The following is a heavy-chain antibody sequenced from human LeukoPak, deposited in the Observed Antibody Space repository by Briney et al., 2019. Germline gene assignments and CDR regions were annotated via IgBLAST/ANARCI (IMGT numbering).Heavy chain of an antibody. J-gene: IGHJ6*04. CDR2: IYYSGST. CDR1: GGSISSGGYY. D-gene: IGHD2-21*01. Sequence: SETLSLTCTVSGGSISSGGYYWSLIRQHPGTGLEWIGYIYYSGSTYYNPSLKSRLTISVDTSKNRFSLKLSSVIAADTAVYYCARDRRGVDYYYGMDVWGKGTTVTVSS. V-gene: IGHV4-31*03. CDR3: ARDRRGVDYYYGMDV.